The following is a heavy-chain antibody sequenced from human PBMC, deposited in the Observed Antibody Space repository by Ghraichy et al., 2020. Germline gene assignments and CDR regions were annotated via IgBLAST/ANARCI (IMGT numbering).Heavy chain of an antibody. D-gene: IGHD6-19*01. CDR3: ARDHGLAVAGTGQGDYYFDY. Sequence: SETLSLTCAVSGGSISSSNWWSWVRQPPGKGLEWIGEIYHSGSTNYNPSLKSRVTISVDKSKNQFSLKLSSVTAADTAVYYCARDHGLAVAGTGQGDYYFDYWGQGTLVTVSS. V-gene: IGHV4-4*02. CDR2: IYHSGST. J-gene: IGHJ4*02. CDR1: GGSISSSNW.